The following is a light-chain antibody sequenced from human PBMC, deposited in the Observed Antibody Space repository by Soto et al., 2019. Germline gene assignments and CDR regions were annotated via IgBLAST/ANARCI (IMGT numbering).Light chain of an antibody. CDR2: GAS. Sequence: DIVLTQSPGTLSLSPGESVTLSCRASQSVSSSHLAWYQQKPGQAPRLFIYGASRRATGIPDRFSGSGSGTDFTLTISRLQPEDFAVYYCQHYGNSLTLGGGTKVEIK. J-gene: IGKJ4*01. V-gene: IGKV3-20*01. CDR3: QHYGNSLT. CDR1: QSVSSSH.